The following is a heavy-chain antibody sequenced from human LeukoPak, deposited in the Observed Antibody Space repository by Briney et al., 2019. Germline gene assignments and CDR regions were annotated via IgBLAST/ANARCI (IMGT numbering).Heavy chain of an antibody. CDR3: TRRGRSGTNLDRFDY. Sequence: SETLSLTCTVSGGSINSYFWSWIRQPPGKGLEWIGYIYYTGITDYNPSLKSRITISVDTSKNQVSLKLTSVSAADTAVYYCTRRGRSGTNLDRFDYWGPGTLVTVSS. V-gene: IGHV4-59*12. CDR2: IYYTGIT. CDR1: GGSINSYF. J-gene: IGHJ4*02. D-gene: IGHD3-10*01.